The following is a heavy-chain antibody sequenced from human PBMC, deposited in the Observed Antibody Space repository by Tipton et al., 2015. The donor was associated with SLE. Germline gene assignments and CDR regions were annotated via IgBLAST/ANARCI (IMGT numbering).Heavy chain of an antibody. J-gene: IGHJ4*02. CDR2: ISSSSSYI. D-gene: IGHD5-12*01. V-gene: IGHV3-21*01. CDR3: ARTATMGYFDY. CDR1: GFTFDDYA. Sequence: GSLRLSCAASGFTFDDYAMHWVRQAPGKGLEWVSSISSSSSYIYYADSVKGRFTISRDNAKNSLYLQMNSLRAEDTAVYYCARTATMGYFDYWGQGTLVTVSS.